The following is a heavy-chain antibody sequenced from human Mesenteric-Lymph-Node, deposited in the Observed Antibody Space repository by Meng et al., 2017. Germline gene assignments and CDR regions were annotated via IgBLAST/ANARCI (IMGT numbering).Heavy chain of an antibody. CDR3: ARSNNGDY. CDR2: SRNKAKSYTT. CDR1: GFTFSDHY. D-gene: IGHD4-11*01. Sequence: EVRVVETGGGLIQPGGSLRLSCAASGFTFSDHYMDWVRQAPGKGLEWVGRSRNKAKSYTTDYAASVKGRFTIVRDDSKNSVYLQMDSLKTEDTALYYCARSNNGDYWGHGTLVTVSS. J-gene: IGHJ4*01. V-gene: IGHV3-72*01.